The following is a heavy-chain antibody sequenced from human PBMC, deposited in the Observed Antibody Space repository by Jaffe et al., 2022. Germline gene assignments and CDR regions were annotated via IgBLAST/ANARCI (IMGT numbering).Heavy chain of an antibody. CDR2: IRSKAYGGTT. V-gene: IGHV3-49*04. D-gene: IGHD3-9*01. CDR1: GFTFGDYA. CDR3: TRDRRYYDILTGYY. J-gene: IGHJ4*02. Sequence: EVQLVESGGGLVQPGRSLRLSCTASGFTFGDYAMSWVRQAPGKGLEWVGFIRSKAYGGTTEYAASVKGRFTISRDDSKSIAYLQMNSLKTEDTAVYYCTRDRRYYDILTGYYWGQGTLVTVSS.